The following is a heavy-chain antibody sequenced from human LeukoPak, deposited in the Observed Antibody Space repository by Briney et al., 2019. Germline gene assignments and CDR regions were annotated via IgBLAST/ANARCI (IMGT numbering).Heavy chain of an antibody. CDR3: AKASHVYSSGWSFDY. V-gene: IGHV3-23*01. Sequence: HPGGSLRLSCAASGFTFSSFAMSWVRQAPGKGLEWVSGISRSGGSTYYADSVKGRFTISRDNSKNTLYLQMNSLRAEDTAVYYCAKASHVYSSGWSFDYWGQGTLVTVSS. CDR2: ISRSGGST. J-gene: IGHJ4*02. CDR1: GFTFSSFA. D-gene: IGHD6-19*01.